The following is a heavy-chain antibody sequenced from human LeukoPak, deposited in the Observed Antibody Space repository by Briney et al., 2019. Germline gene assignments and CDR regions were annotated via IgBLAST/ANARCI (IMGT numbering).Heavy chain of an antibody. D-gene: IGHD3-3*01. CDR1: GYTFTSYG. J-gene: IGHJ6*03. CDR3: ARARYETRIWPKSRYDYYHYMDV. CDR2: ISAYNGDT. V-gene: IGHV1-18*03. Sequence: ASVKVSCKGSGYTFTSYGINWVRQARGRGLDGMGWISAYNGDTNYVQKLQDRVTITRDTSASTAYMELSSLRSEDMAVYYCARARYETRIWPKSRYDYYHYMDVWGKGTTVTVSS.